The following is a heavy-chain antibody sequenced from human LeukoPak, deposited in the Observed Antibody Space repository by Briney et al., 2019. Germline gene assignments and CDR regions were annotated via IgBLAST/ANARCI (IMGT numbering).Heavy chain of an antibody. CDR1: GYSFTNYW. J-gene: IGHJ3*01. V-gene: IGHV5-51*01. CDR3: ANDYVYPNIAIDV. D-gene: IGHD3-10*02. CDR2: IYPADSAT. Sequence: GEPLKISCQGSGYSFTNYWIGWVRQLPGKGLEWMGMIYPADSATRYRPSFQGQVTISADKSTSTAYLQWISLKASDPAIYYLANDYVYPNIAIDVCGQGTMVKVSS.